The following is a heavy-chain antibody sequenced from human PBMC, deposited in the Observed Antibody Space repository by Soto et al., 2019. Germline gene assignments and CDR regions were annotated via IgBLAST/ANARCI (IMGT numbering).Heavy chain of an antibody. CDR2: IYIDGNT. J-gene: IGHJ4*02. V-gene: IGHV3-66*01. Sequence: GGSLRLSCAASGFTFSSYAMSWVRQAPGKGLEWVSVIYIDGNTFYADSVKGRFTISRDNSKNTLYLQMNNLRVEDTAMYYCVRDQSLVPTTWGQGTLVTVSS. CDR1: GFTFSSYA. CDR3: VRDQSLVPTT. D-gene: IGHD5-12*01.